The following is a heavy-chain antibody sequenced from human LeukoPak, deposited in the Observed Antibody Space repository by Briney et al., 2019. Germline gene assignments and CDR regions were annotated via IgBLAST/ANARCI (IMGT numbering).Heavy chain of an antibody. J-gene: IGHJ4*02. CDR2: IYSGGNT. CDR3: ARGGGPYYDILTGYYITDY. V-gene: IGHV3-66*02. Sequence: GGSLRLSCAASGFTVSSNYMSWVRQAPGKGLEWVSVIYSGGNTYYADSVKGRFTISRDNSKNTLYLQMNSLRAEDTAVYYCARGGGPYYDILTGYYITDYWGQGTLVTVSS. CDR1: GFTVSSNY. D-gene: IGHD3-9*01.